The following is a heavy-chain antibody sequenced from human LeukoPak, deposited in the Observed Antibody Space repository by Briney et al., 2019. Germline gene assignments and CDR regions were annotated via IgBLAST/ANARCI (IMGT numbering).Heavy chain of an antibody. V-gene: IGHV4-39*07. J-gene: IGHJ5*02. CDR1: GGSISSSSYY. CDR2: IYYSGST. CDR3: ARDSSSSYLGWFDP. Sequence: SQTLSLTCTVSGGSISSSSYYWGWIRQPPGKGLEWIGSIYYSGSTYYNPSLKSRVTISVDTSKNQFSLKLSSVTAADTAVYYCARDSSSSYLGWFDPWGQGTLVTVSS. D-gene: IGHD6-6*01.